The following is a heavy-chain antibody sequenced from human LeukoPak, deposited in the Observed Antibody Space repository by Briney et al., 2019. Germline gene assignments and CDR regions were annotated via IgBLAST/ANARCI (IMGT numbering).Heavy chain of an antibody. CDR3: ASVAGSGRFDY. D-gene: IGHD6-19*01. J-gene: IGHJ4*02. Sequence: ASVKVSCKASGYTFTGYYIHWVRQATGQGLEWMGWMNPNSGNTGYAQKFQGRVTMTRNTSISTAYMELSSLRSEDTAVYYCASVAGSGRFDYWGQGTLVTVSS. V-gene: IGHV1-8*02. CDR1: GYTFTGYY. CDR2: MNPNSGNT.